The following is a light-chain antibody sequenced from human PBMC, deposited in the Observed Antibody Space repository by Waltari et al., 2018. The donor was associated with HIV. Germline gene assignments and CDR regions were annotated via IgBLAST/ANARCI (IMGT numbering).Light chain of an antibody. CDR2: SNN. CDR3: AAWDDSLNGHWV. Sequence: QSVLTQPPSASGTPGQRVTISCSGSSSNIGSTTVNWYQQLPGTAPKLLIYSNNRRPSGVPDRFSGSKSGTSASLAISGLQSEDEADYYCAAWDDSLNGHWVFGGGTKLTVL. J-gene: IGLJ3*02. V-gene: IGLV1-44*01. CDR1: SSNIGSTT.